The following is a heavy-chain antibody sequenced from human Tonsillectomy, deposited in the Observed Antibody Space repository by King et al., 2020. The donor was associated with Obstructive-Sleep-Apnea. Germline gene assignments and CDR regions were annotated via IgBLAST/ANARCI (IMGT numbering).Heavy chain of an antibody. CDR1: GFTFSSYG. Sequence: VQLVESGGGVVQPGRSLRLSCAASGFTFSSYGMHWVRQAPGKGLEWVAVIWYDGSNKYYADSVKGRFTISRDNSKNTLYLQMNSRRAEDTAVYYCARDRVDEQQLWYFDLWGRGTLVTVSP. J-gene: IGHJ2*01. CDR3: ARDRVDEQQLWYFDL. CDR2: IWYDGSNK. V-gene: IGHV3-33*01. D-gene: IGHD6-13*01.